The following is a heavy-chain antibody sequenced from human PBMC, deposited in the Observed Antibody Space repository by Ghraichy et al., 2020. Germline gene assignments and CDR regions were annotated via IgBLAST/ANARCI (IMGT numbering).Heavy chain of an antibody. J-gene: IGHJ4*02. V-gene: IGHV4-31*03. CDR1: GGSISSGGYY. CDR2: IYYSGST. D-gene: IGHD1-26*01. CDR3: ARELPYYFDY. Sequence: SETLSLTCTVSGGSISSGGYYWSWIRQHPGKGLEWIGYIYYSGSTYYNPSLKSRVTISVDTSKNQFSLKVSSVTAADTAVYYCARELPYYFDYWGQGTLVTVSS.